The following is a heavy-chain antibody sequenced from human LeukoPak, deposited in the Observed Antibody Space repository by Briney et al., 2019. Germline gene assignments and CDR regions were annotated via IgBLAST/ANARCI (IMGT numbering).Heavy chain of an antibody. J-gene: IGHJ4*02. V-gene: IGHV4-59*08. D-gene: IGHD6-6*01. CDR2: ISYSGST. Sequence: SETLSLTCTLSDGSISIYYWSWIRQPPGKGLEWIGYISYSGSTYYNPSLKSRVTISVDTSKSQFSLKLSSVTAADTAVYYCARLGDSTSRLYYFDYWGQGTLVTVSS. CDR1: DGSISIYY. CDR3: ARLGDSTSRLYYFDY.